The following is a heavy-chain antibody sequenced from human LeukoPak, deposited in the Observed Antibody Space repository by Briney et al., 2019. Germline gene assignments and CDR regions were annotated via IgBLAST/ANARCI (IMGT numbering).Heavy chain of an antibody. V-gene: IGHV3-7*01. CDR3: TREDHSNYNY. J-gene: IGHJ4*02. CDR2: IKQDGSDK. D-gene: IGHD4-11*01. Sequence: GDSLRLSCAASGFTFTKYWMTWVRQAPGKGLEWVGNIKQDGSDKNYMDSVKGRFTISRDNTKNSVYLQMNSLRAEDTAVYYCTREDHSNYNYWGQGTLVTVSS. CDR1: GFTFTKYW.